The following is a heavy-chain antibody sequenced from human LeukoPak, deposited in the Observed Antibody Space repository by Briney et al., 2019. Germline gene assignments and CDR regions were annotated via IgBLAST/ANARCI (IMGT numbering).Heavy chain of an antibody. Sequence: SQTLSLTCAISGDSVSSNSAAWNWIRQSPSRGLEWLGRTYYRSKWYNDYAVSVKSRITINPDTSKNQFSLKLSSVTAADTAVYYCAGNLLGRVVTAINENWGQGTLVTVSS. CDR2: TYYRSKWYN. V-gene: IGHV6-1*01. CDR1: GDSVSSNSAA. D-gene: IGHD2-21*02. CDR3: AGNLLGRVVTAINEN. J-gene: IGHJ4*02.